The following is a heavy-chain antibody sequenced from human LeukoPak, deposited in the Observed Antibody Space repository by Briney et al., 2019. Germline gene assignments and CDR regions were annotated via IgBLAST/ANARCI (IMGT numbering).Heavy chain of an antibody. J-gene: IGHJ4*02. V-gene: IGHV4-4*02. Sequence: MSSGTLPLTCGVSGGSITNTNYWTWVRQPPGKGLEWIGEVNLQGSTNYNPSLMGRVAIAVDTSENHISLQLTSVTAADTAVYYCAREGGPYRPLDYSGQGTLVTVSS. CDR3: AREGGPYRPLDY. CDR2: VNLQGST. CDR1: GGSITNTNY.